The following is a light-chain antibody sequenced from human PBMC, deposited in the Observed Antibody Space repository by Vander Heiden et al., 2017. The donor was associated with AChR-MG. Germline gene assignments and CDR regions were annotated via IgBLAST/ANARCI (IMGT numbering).Light chain of an antibody. Sequence: EIVLTQSPGTLSLSPGERATLSCRASQSVSSSYLAWYQQKPGQAPRLLIDGASSRATGIPDRFSGSGSGTDFTLTISRLEPEDFAVYYCQQYGGSARTFGQGTKVEIK. CDR2: GAS. CDR1: QSVSSSY. CDR3: QQYGGSART. J-gene: IGKJ1*01. V-gene: IGKV3-20*01.